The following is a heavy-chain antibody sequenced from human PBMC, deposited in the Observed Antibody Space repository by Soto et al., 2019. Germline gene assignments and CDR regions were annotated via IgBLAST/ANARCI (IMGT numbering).Heavy chain of an antibody. V-gene: IGHV3-7*05. CDR2: IKQDGSEK. J-gene: IGHJ4*02. D-gene: IGHD4-4*01. Sequence: GGSLRLSCAASGFNFSIYWMTWVRQAPGKGLEWLANIKQDGSEKHYVDSVKGRFTISRDNAKDSLSLQMNSLRPEDTAVYYCARDRYSLLDYWGQGTLVTVSS. CDR3: ARDRYSLLDY. CDR1: GFNFSIYW.